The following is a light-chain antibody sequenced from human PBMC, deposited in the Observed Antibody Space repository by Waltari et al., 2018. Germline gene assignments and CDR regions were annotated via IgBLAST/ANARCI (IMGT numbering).Light chain of an antibody. Sequence: QSALTQPASVSGSPGQSTTISCTGTSSDIGTYNYVSWYQHDPGKAPKLMIHGVTNRPAGVSDRFSGSKSGNTASLTISGLQAEDEAVYYCCSYARSRTLLFGGGTELTVL. CDR3: CSYARSRTLL. J-gene: IGLJ3*02. CDR1: SSDIGTYNY. CDR2: GVT. V-gene: IGLV2-23*01.